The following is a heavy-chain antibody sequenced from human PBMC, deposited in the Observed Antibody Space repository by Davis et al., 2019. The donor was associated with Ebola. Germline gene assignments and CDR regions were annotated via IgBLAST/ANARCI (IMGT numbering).Heavy chain of an antibody. CDR2: NVPILGIT. CDR1: GGTFSNYV. V-gene: IGHV1-69*10. J-gene: IGHJ5*02. D-gene: IGHD2-2*01. CDR3: ASLGVPAAIVHYNWFDP. Sequence: SVKVSCKVSGGTFSNYVFNWVRQAPGQGLEWMGGNVPILGITNYAQKFQGRVTINADESTSTAYMELSSLRSEDTAVYYCASLGVPAAIVHYNWFDPWGQGTLVTVSS.